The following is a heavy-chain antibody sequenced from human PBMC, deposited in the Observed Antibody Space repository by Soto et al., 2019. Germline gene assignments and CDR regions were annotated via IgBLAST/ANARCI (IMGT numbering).Heavy chain of an antibody. V-gene: IGHV1-69*13. CDR1: GVTFSSYA. CDR3: ARAMRCGGVCDWDYYGMDV. D-gene: IGHD2-8*02. Sequence: SVKVSCKASGVTFSSYAISWVRQAPGQGLEWMGGIIPIFGTANYAQKFQGRVTITADESTSTAYMELSSLRSEDTAVYYCARAMRCGGVCDWDYYGMDVWGQGTTVTVSS. CDR2: IIPIFGTA. J-gene: IGHJ6*02.